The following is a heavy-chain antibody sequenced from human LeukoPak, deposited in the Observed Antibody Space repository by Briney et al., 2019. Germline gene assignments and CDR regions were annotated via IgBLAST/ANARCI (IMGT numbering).Heavy chain of an antibody. J-gene: IGHJ4*02. Sequence: ETLSLTCAVSGYSLSIGYYWGWIRQAPGKGLEWVGRIKSKTDGGTTDYAAPVKGRFTISRDDSKNTLYLQMNSLKTEDTAVYYCTADHVYCSGGSCYFDYWGQGTLVTVSS. D-gene: IGHD2-15*01. V-gene: IGHV3-15*01. CDR2: IKSKTDGGTT. CDR1: GYSLSIGYY. CDR3: TADHVYCSGGSCYFDY.